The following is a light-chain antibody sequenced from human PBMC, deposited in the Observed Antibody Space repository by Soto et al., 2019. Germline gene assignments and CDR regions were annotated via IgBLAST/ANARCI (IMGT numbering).Light chain of an antibody. CDR3: SSYTPNNIVL. J-gene: IGLJ3*02. V-gene: IGLV2-14*01. CDR2: DVD. Sequence: QSVLTQPASVSESPGQSITISCTGTSSDVGGYNFVSWFQQRPGEAHQLMIYDVDFRPPGVSNRFSGSKSGNTASLTISGLQAEDEAVYYCSSYTPNNIVLFGGGTKLTVL. CDR1: SSDVGGYNF.